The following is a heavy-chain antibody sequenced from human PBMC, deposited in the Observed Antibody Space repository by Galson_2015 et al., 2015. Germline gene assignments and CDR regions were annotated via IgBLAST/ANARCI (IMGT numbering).Heavy chain of an antibody. J-gene: IGHJ4*02. CDR3: ARYLLSGLFGGAHLVR. D-gene: IGHD3-16*01. Sequence: SVKVSCKASGYTFTSYGISWVRQAPGQGLEWMGWISAYNGNTNYAQKLQGRVTMTTDTSTSTAYMELRSLRSDDTAVYYCARYLLSGLFGGAHLVRWGQGTLVTVSS. CDR2: ISAYNGNT. V-gene: IGHV1-18*01. CDR1: GYTFTSYG.